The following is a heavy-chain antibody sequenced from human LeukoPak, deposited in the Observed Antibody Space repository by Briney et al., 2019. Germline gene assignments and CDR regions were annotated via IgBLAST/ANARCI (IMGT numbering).Heavy chain of an antibody. CDR3: AKRLYSTNWSAFDV. J-gene: IGHJ3*01. CDR2: ILGSGDDT. CDR1: GFTFSIYP. D-gene: IGHD6-13*01. Sequence: GGSLRLSCAASGFTFSIYPMTWVRQAPGKGPEWVSAILGSGDDTYYAGSVKGRFTVSRDNSKNTLYLLMNSLRAEDTAVYYCAKRLYSTNWSAFDVWGRGTMVTVSS. V-gene: IGHV3-23*01.